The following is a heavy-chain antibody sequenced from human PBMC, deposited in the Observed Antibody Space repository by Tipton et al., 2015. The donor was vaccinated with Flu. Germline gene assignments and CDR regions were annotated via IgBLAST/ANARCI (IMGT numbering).Heavy chain of an antibody. Sequence: TLSLTCTVSGGSISSGDHYWSWIRQHPGKGLEWIGYIFNSGSTYYNPSLKSRLTMSLDTSRNQFSLRMSSATAADTAVYYCARATAVAGSMTTDYWGQGTRVTVSS. CDR1: GGSISSGDHY. J-gene: IGHJ4*02. V-gene: IGHV4-31*03. D-gene: IGHD6-19*01. CDR2: IFNSGST. CDR3: ARATAVAGSMTTDY.